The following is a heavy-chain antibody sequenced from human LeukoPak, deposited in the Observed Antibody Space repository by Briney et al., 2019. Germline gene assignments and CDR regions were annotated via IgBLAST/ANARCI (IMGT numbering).Heavy chain of an antibody. Sequence: GASVKVSCKASGYTFTSYDINWVRQATGQGLEWMGWMNPNSGNTGYAQKFQGRVTMTRNTSISTAYMELRSLRSDDTAVYYCATNLGGDDSSGYYPIYYFDYWGQGTLVTVSS. J-gene: IGHJ4*02. CDR2: MNPNSGNT. CDR3: ATNLGGDDSSGYYPIYYFDY. D-gene: IGHD3-22*01. V-gene: IGHV1-8*01. CDR1: GYTFTSYD.